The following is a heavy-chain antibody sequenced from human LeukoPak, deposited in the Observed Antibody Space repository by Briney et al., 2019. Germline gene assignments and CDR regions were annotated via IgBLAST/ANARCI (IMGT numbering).Heavy chain of an antibody. CDR1: GGSISSYY. J-gene: IGHJ5*02. CDR3: ARDRESLNWFDP. CDR2: TYYSGST. V-gene: IGHV4-59*01. Sequence: SETLSLTCTVSGGSISSYYWSWIRQPPGKGLEWIGYTYYSGSTNYNPSLKSRVTISVDTSKNQFPLKLSSVTAADTAVYYCARDRESLNWFDPWGQGTLVTVSS.